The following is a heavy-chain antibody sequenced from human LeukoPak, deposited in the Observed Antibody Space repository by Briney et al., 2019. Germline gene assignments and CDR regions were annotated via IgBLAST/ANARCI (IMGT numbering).Heavy chain of an antibody. CDR3: TRTTVETALFDY. D-gene: IGHD2-21*02. J-gene: IGHJ4*02. CDR2: ISGDGGST. V-gene: IGHV3-43*02. CDR1: GFTFDDYA. Sequence: GGSLRLSCAASGFTFDDYAMHWVRQAPGKGLEWVSLISGDGGSTYYADSVKGRFTISRDNAKNSLYLQMNSLKTEDTAVYYCTRTTVETALFDYWGQGTLVTVSS.